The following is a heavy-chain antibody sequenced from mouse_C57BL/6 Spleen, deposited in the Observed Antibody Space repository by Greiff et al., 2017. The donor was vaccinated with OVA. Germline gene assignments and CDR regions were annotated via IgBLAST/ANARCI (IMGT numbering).Heavy chain of an antibody. CDR2: IDPNSGGT. CDR3: ARGRGLITTVVESYYYAMDY. CDR1: GYTFTSYW. V-gene: IGHV1-72*01. J-gene: IGHJ4*01. D-gene: IGHD1-1*01. Sequence: VQLQQPGAELVKPGASVKLSCKASGYTFTSYWMHWVKQRPGRGLEWIGRIDPNSGGTKYNEKFKSKATLTVDKPSSTAYMQLSSLTSEDSAVYYCARGRGLITTVVESYYYAMDYWGQGTSVTVSS.